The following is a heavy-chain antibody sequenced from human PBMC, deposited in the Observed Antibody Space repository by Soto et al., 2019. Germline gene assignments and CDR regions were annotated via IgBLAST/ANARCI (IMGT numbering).Heavy chain of an antibody. D-gene: IGHD3-22*01. CDR1: GFTFSSYA. Sequence: PGGSLRLSCAASGFTFSSYAMSWVRQAPGKGLEWVSSISGSGGGTYYADSVKGRFTFSRDNSKNTLYLQMNSLRAEDTAVYYCAKSYDSSGYPAPNDYWGQGTLVTVSS. CDR3: AKSYDSSGYPAPNDY. J-gene: IGHJ4*02. V-gene: IGHV3-23*01. CDR2: ISGSGGGT.